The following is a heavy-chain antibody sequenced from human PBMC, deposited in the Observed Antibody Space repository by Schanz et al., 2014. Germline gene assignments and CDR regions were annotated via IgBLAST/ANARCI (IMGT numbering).Heavy chain of an antibody. CDR2: INTNNGDP. J-gene: IGHJ4*02. Sequence: QVQLVQSGSELKKPGASVNISCKASGYTFTSFAMNWVRQAPGQGLEWMGWINTNNGDPTYAQGFTGRFVFSLDTSVSTAYLQISSLKAEDTAAYYCTTETIAMAGTFSIWGQGTLVTVSS. D-gene: IGHD6-19*01. V-gene: IGHV7-4-1*02. CDR1: GYTFTSFA. CDR3: TTETIAMAGTFSI.